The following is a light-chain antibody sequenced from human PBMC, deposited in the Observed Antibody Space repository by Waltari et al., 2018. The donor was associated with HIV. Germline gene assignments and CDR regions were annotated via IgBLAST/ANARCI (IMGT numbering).Light chain of an antibody. Sequence: DIQMTQSPSSLSASLGDRVTITCRASQSISSHLNWYQQKPGEAPKVLIYAASSLRSDVPSRFIGSGSGTEVTLTISSLQLEDFATYCGQQSDSSPNNFGQGT. CDR1: QSISSH. CDR2: AAS. V-gene: IGKV1-39*01. J-gene: IGKJ2*01. CDR3: QQSDSSPNN.